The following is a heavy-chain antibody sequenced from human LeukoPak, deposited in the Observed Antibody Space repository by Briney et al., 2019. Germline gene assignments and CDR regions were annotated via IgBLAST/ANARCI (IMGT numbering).Heavy chain of an antibody. CDR2: FDPEDGET. D-gene: IGHD4-11*01. Sequence: ASVKVSCKVSGYTLTELSMHWVRQAPGKGLEWMGGFDPEDGETIYAQKFQGRVTMTRDTSTSTVYMELSSLRAEDTAVYYCARNYRFAVDYYYMDVWGTGTTVTISS. CDR1: GYTLTELS. CDR3: ARNYRFAVDYYYMDV. V-gene: IGHV1-24*01. J-gene: IGHJ6*03.